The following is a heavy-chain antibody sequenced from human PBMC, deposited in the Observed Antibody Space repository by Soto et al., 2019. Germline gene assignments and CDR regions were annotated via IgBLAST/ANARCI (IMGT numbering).Heavy chain of an antibody. D-gene: IGHD3-10*01. CDR2: ISSSSSYI. Sequence: GGSLRLSCAASGFTFNTYSMNWVRQAPGKGLEWVSSISSSSSYIYYTDSVKGRFTISRDNAKNSLYLQMNSLRAEDTAVYYCASLSRFALDYCGQGTLVTVSS. CDR1: GFTFNTYS. J-gene: IGHJ4*02. CDR3: ASLSRFALDY. V-gene: IGHV3-21*01.